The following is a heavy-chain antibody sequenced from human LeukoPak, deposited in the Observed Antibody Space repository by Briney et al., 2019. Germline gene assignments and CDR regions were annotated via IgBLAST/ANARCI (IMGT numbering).Heavy chain of an antibody. CDR1: GYTFTSYG. CDR2: ISAYNGNT. Sequence: ASVKVSCKASGYTFTSYGISWVRQAPGQGLEWMGWISAYNGNTNYAQKLQGRVTMTTDTSTSTAYMELRSLRSDDTAVYYCATRLTDDFWSGYLLWGQGTLVTVSS. D-gene: IGHD3-3*01. V-gene: IGHV1-18*01. CDR3: ATRLTDDFWSGYLL. J-gene: IGHJ4*02.